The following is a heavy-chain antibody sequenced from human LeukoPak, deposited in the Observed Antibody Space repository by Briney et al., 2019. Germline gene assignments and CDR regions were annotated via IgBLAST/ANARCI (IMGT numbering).Heavy chain of an antibody. J-gene: IGHJ1*01. CDR2: INHGGST. CDR1: GGSFSGYY. CDR3: ARDGYDSMWGRDFQH. V-gene: IGHV4-34*01. Sequence: SETLSLTFAVYGGSFSGYYWTWIRQPPGKGPEWIGEINHGGSTGYNPSLKSRVTISVDSFKNQFSLKLNSVTAADTAVYYCARDGYDSMWGRDFQHWGQGTLVTVSS. D-gene: IGHD3-22*01.